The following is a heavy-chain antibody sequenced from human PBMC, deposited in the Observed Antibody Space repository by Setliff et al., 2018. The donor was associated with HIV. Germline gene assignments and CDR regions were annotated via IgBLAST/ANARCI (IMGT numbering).Heavy chain of an antibody. CDR1: GFTFSTYG. D-gene: IGHD3-22*01. Sequence: LRLSCEASGFTFSTYGMNWVRHAPGKGLEWVAQISGSGGSTYYADSVKGRFTISRDNSKNTLYLQMNSLRAEDTAVYYCAKDRTVVVITIFDYWGQGTLVTVSS. CDR3: AKDRTVVVITIFDY. J-gene: IGHJ4*02. V-gene: IGHV3-23*01. CDR2: ISGSGGST.